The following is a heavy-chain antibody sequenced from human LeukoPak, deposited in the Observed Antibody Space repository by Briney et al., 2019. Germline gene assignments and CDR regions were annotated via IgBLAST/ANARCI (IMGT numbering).Heavy chain of an antibody. CDR1: GGTFSSYA. CDR2: IIPILGIA. D-gene: IGHD6-19*01. V-gene: IGHV1-69*04. J-gene: IGHJ6*02. CDR3: ARLLAVAEPVGRYGMDV. Sequence: SVKVSCKASGGTFSSYAISWVRQAPGQGVEWMGRIIPILGIANYAQKFQGRVTITADKSTSTAYMELSSLRSEDTAVYYCARLLAVAEPVGRYGMDVWGQGTTVTVSS.